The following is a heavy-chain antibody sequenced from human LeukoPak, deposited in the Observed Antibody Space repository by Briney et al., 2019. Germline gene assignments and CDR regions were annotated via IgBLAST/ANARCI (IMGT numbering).Heavy chain of an antibody. CDR3: ARDYDSSGYYRFTLDY. J-gene: IGHJ4*02. CDR2: ISSSSSYI. V-gene: IGHV3-21*01. Sequence: GGSLRLSCAASGFTFSSYSMNWVRPAPGKGLAWVSSISSSSSYIYYADSVKGRFTISRDNDKNSLYLQMNSLRAEDTAVYYCARDYDSSGYYRFTLDYWGQGTLVTVSS. D-gene: IGHD3-22*01. CDR1: GFTFSSYS.